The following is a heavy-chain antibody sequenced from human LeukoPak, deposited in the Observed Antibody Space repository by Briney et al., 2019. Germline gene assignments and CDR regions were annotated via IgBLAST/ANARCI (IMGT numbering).Heavy chain of an antibody. Sequence: ASVKVSCKASGYTFTSYGISWVRQAPGQGLEWMGWISAYNGNTNYAQKFQGRVTMTRDTSISTAYMELSRLRSDDTAVYYCARDNWNDGPPFDYWGQGTLVTVSS. D-gene: IGHD1-1*01. CDR1: GYTFTSYG. CDR3: ARDNWNDGPPFDY. CDR2: ISAYNGNT. J-gene: IGHJ4*02. V-gene: IGHV1-18*01.